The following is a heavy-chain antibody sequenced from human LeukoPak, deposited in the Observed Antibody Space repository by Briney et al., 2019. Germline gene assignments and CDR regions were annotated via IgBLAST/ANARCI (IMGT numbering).Heavy chain of an antibody. CDR3: ARDQDSSGYYYLIHIYYLDY. D-gene: IGHD3-22*01. V-gene: IGHV3-7*01. J-gene: IGHJ4*02. Sequence: SGGSLRLSCAASGFTFSSYWMSWVRQAPGKGLEWVANIKQDGSEKYYVDSVEGRFTISRDNAKNSLYLQMNSLRAEDTAVYYCARDQDSSGYYYLIHIYYLDYWGQGTLVTVSS. CDR2: IKQDGSEK. CDR1: GFTFSSYW.